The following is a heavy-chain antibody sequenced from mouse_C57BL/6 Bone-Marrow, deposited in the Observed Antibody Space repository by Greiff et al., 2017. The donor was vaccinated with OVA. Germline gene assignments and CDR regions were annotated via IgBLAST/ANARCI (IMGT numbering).Heavy chain of an antibody. CDR3: TTFITTVGRDYCDY. D-gene: IGHD1-1*01. Sequence: EVQVVESGAELVRPGASVKLSCTASGFNIKDDYMHWVKQRPEQGLEWIGWIDPENGDTEYASKFQGKATITADTSSNTAYLQLSSLTSEDTAVYYCTTFITTVGRDYCDYWGQGTTLTVSS. CDR1: GFNIKDDY. V-gene: IGHV14-4*01. J-gene: IGHJ2*01. CDR2: IDPENGDT.